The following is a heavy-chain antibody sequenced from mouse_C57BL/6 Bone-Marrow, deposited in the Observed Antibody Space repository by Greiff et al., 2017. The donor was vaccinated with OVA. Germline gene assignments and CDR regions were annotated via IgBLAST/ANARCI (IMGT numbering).Heavy chain of an antibody. CDR3: ARGGNYWYYFDY. J-gene: IGHJ2*01. CDR2: FHPYNDDT. D-gene: IGHD2-1*01. CDR1: GYTFTTYP. Sequence: VQRVESGAELVKPGASVKMSCKASGYTFTTYPIEWVKQNHGKSLEWIGNFHPYNDDTEYNEKFKNKATLTVEKSSSTVYLELSRLTSDVSSVYYCARGGNYWYYFDYWGQGTTLTGSS. V-gene: IGHV1-47*01.